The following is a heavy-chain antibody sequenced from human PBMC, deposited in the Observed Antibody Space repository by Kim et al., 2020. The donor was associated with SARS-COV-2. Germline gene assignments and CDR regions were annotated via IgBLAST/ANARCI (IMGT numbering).Heavy chain of an antibody. Sequence: GGSLRLSCAASGFTLSNNVMSWVRQAPGRGLEWVSTIRSRASAETTYYADSVNGRFTISRDISKNTLYPELNSLRADDTALYYCAKDRGGSDWPVFDSWGQGTLVTVSS. CDR1: GFTLSNNV. D-gene: IGHD2-21*02. J-gene: IGHJ4*02. V-gene: IGHV3-23*01. CDR2: IRSRASAETT. CDR3: AKDRGGSDWPVFDS.